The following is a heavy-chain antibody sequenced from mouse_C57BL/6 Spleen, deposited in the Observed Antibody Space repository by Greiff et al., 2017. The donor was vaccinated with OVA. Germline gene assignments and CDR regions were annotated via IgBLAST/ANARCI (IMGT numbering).Heavy chain of an antibody. V-gene: IGHV5-17*01. CDR2: ISSGSSTI. CDR3: ARTWGDGYFDV. CDR1: GFTFSDYG. D-gene: IGHD3-3*01. Sequence: EVQLVESGGGLVKPGGSLKLSCAASGFTFSDYGMHWVRQAPEKGLEWVAYISSGSSTIYYADTVKGRFTISRDTAKNTLFLQMTSLRSEDTAMYYCARTWGDGYFDVWGTGTTVTVSS. J-gene: IGHJ1*03.